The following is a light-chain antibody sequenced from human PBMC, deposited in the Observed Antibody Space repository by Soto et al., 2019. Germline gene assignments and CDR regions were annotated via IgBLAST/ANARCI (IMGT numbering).Light chain of an antibody. V-gene: IGKV1-33*01. CDR1: QDISNY. CDR2: DAS. CDR3: QRYDNLPPIT. Sequence: DIQMTQSPSSLSASVGDRVTITCQASQDISNYLNWYQQKPGKAPKLLIYDASNLETWVPSRFSGSGSGTDFTFTISSLQPEDIATYYCQRYDNLPPITFGQGTRLEIK. J-gene: IGKJ5*01.